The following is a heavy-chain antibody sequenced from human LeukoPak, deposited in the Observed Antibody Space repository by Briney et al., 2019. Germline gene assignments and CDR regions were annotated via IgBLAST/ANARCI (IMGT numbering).Heavy chain of an antibody. D-gene: IGHD3-3*01. V-gene: IGHV4-59*01. CDR1: GGSISSYY. Sequence: SETLSLTCTVSGGSISSYYWSWIRQPPGKGLEWIGYIYYSGSTNYNPSPKSRVTISVDTSKNQFSLKLSSVTAADTAVYYCARAATGFWSGYPIYYYYYYMDVWGKGTTVTVSS. CDR2: IYYSGST. J-gene: IGHJ6*03. CDR3: ARAATGFWSGYPIYYYYYYMDV.